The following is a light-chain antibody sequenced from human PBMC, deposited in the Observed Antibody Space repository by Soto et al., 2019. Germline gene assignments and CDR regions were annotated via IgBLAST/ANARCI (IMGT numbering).Light chain of an antibody. J-gene: IGKJ1*01. CDR1: QTISSW. CDR3: QHYNSYSEA. V-gene: IGKV1-5*03. Sequence: DIQMTQSPSSLSASLGDRVTITCRASQTISSWLAWYQQKPGKAPKLLIYKASTLKSGVPSRFSGSGSGTEFTLTISSLQPDDFATYYGQHYNSYSEAFGQGTKVDIK. CDR2: KAS.